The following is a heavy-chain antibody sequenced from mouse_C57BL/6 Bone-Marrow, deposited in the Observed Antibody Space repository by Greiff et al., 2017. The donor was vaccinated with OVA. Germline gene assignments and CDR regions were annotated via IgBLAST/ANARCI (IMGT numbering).Heavy chain of an antibody. J-gene: IGHJ4*01. CDR2: VYPYNGGT. Sequence: DVQLQESGPVLVKPGPSVKISCKASGFTFTDYYMHWVKQSPGKSLEWIGLVYPYNGGTSYNQKVKGQATFTVDKSSSTAYMELNSLTSEDSAMYYCARGYYSNYEAMDYWGQGTSVTVSS. D-gene: IGHD2-5*01. CDR1: GFTFTDYY. V-gene: IGHV1-36*01. CDR3: ARGYYSNYEAMDY.